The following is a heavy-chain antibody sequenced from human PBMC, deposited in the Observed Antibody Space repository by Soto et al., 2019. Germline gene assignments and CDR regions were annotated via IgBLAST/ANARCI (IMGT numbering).Heavy chain of an antibody. Sequence: QITLKESGPTLVKPTQTLTLTCSFSGFSLSTTGVGVGWIRQPAGKALEWLGFAYWDDDNRYSPSLKSRLTITKDTSGNQVVLTMTNMDPVDTATYFCAHRRGGYNWDDAHFDYWGQGTLVTVSS. J-gene: IGHJ4*02. CDR1: GFSLSTTGVG. D-gene: IGHD1-20*01. CDR2: AYWDDDN. CDR3: AHRRGGYNWDDAHFDY. V-gene: IGHV2-5*02.